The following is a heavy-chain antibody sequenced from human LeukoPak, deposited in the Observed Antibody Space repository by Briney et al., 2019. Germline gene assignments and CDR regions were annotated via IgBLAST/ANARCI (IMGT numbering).Heavy chain of an antibody. CDR1: GGTMSSFD. Sequence: SETLTLSCAVSGGTMSSFDRSWIRQPPEKGLEWVGYIYYGGSTNYNPSLKSRVTISVDTSKNPCSLKLSSVTAADTAVYFCVRQGWDYDRSPYEIWGQRTMVTVSS. V-gene: IGHV4-59*08. CDR3: VRQGWDYDRSPYEI. J-gene: IGHJ3*02. CDR2: IYYGGST. D-gene: IGHD3-22*01.